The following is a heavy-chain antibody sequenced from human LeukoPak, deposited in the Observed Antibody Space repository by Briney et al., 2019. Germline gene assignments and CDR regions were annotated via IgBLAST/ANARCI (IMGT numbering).Heavy chain of an antibody. CDR2: ISGSGGST. J-gene: IGHJ5*02. Sequence: GGSLRLSCAASGFTFSSYAMSWVRQAPGKGLEGVSAISGSGGSTYYADSVKGRFTISRDNSKNTLYLQMNSLRAENTAVYYCAYIYCSSTSYYDPWGQGTLVTVSS. CDR3: AYIYCSSTSYYDP. V-gene: IGHV3-23*01. D-gene: IGHD2-2*01. CDR1: GFTFSSYA.